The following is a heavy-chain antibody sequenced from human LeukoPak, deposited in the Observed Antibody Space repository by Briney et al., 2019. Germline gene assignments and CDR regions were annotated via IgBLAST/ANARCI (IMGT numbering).Heavy chain of an antibody. CDR3: ARERRGLYYYDSSGYYYFDY. CDR2: IYSGGST. J-gene: IGHJ4*02. D-gene: IGHD3-22*01. CDR1: GFTVSSNY. Sequence: GGSLRLSCAASGFTVSSNYMSWVRQAPGKGLERVSVIYSGGSTYYADSVKGRFTISRDNSKNTLYLQMNSLRAEDTAVYYCARERRGLYYYDSSGYYYFDYWGREPWSPSPQ. V-gene: IGHV3-66*01.